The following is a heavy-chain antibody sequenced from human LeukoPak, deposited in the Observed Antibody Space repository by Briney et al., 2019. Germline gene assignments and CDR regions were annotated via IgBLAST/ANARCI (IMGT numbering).Heavy chain of an antibody. J-gene: IGHJ3*02. CDR1: GGSISSYY. Sequence: SETLSLTCTVSGGSISSYYWSWIRQPPGKGLEWIGYIYYSGSTNYNPSLKSRVTISVDTSKNQFSLKLSSVTAADAAVYYCARSVNWIDAFDIWGQGTMVTVSS. CDR2: IYYSGST. D-gene: IGHD1-20*01. CDR3: ARSVNWIDAFDI. V-gene: IGHV4-59*01.